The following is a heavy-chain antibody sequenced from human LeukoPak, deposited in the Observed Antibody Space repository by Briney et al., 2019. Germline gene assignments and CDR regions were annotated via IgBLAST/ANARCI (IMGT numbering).Heavy chain of an antibody. Sequence: GASVKVSCKVSGYTLTELSMHWVRQAPGKGLEWMGGFDPEDGETIYAQRFQGRVTMTEDTSTDTAYMELSSLRSEDTAVYYCATLRPNRIAARPTWFDPWGQGTLVTVSS. V-gene: IGHV1-24*01. CDR2: FDPEDGET. CDR3: ATLRPNRIAARPTWFDP. D-gene: IGHD6-6*01. J-gene: IGHJ5*02. CDR1: GYTLTELS.